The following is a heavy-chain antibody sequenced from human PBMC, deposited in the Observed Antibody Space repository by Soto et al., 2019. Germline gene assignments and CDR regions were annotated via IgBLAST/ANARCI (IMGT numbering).Heavy chain of an antibody. CDR1: GFTFDDYA. CDR3: AKAMHQTMDLVWFDP. D-gene: IGHD2-2*01. CDR2: ISWNSGSI. Sequence: EVQLVESGGGLVQPGRSLRLSCAASGFTFDDYAMHWVRQAPGKGLEWVSGISWNSGSIGYADSVKGRFTISRDNAKNSLYLQMNSLSAEDTALYYCAKAMHQTMDLVWFDPWGQGTLVTVSS. J-gene: IGHJ5*02. V-gene: IGHV3-9*01.